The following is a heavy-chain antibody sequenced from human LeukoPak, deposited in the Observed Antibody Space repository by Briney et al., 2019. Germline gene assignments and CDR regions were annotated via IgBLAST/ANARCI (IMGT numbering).Heavy chain of an antibody. D-gene: IGHD3-22*01. CDR3: ANTPAPGGYYDSSGYDALDI. CDR2: ISYDGSNK. J-gene: IGHJ3*02. V-gene: IGHV3-30*18. CDR1: GFTFSSYG. Sequence: GRSLRLSCAASGFTFSSYGMHWVRQAPGKGLEWVAVISYDGSNKYYADSVKGRFTISRDNSKNTLYLQMNSLRAEDTAVYYCANTPAPGGYYDSSGYDALDIWGQGTMVTVSS.